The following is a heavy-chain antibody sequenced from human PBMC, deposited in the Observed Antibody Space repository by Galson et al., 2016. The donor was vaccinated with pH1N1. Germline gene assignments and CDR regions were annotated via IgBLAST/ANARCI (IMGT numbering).Heavy chain of an antibody. CDR1: GFTFSDYA. V-gene: IGHV3-30*18. CDR2: MSYVGNNK. D-gene: IGHD6-6*01. J-gene: IGHJ4*02. CDR3: AKLASYSTSSVASYFYS. Sequence: SLRLSCAASGFTFSDYAMHWVRQAPGKGLEWVAIMSYVGNNKYYADSVKGRFTISRDNSKNTLYLQMNSLRAEDTAVYYCAKLASYSTSSVASYFYSWGQGTLVTVSS.